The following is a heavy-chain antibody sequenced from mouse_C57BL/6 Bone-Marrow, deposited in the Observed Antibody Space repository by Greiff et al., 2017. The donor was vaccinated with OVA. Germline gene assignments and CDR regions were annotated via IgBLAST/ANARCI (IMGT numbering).Heavy chain of an antibody. CDR2: IDPSDSET. V-gene: IGHV1-52*01. CDR3: ARNRNCGNYGWYFDV. D-gene: IGHD2-1*01. J-gene: IGHJ1*03. Sequence: QVQLQQPGAELVRPGSSVKLSCKASGYTFTSYWMHWVKQRPIQGLEWIGNIDPSDSETHYNQKFKDKATLTVDKSSSTAYMQLSSLTSEDAAVYYCARNRNCGNYGWYFDVWGTGTTVTVSS. CDR1: GYTFTSYW.